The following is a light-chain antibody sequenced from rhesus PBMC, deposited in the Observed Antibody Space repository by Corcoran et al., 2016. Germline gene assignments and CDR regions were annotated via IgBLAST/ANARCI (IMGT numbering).Light chain of an antibody. CDR3: HQHDSAPRT. Sequence: DIQMTQSPSSLSASVGDSVTITCRASENVNNYLNWYQQKPGKAPKLLIYKASTLQSGVPSRFSGNGSGTDFTLTIRSLQPEDFATYYCHQHDSAPRTFGRGTRVEIK. V-gene: IGKV1-74*01. CDR2: KAS. CDR1: ENVNNY. J-gene: IGKJ1*01.